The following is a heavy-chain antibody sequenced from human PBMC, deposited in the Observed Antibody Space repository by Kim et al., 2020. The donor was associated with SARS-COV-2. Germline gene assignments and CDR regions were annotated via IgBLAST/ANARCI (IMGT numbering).Heavy chain of an antibody. CDR2: IYYSGST. V-gene: IGHV4-39*02. CDR1: GGSISSSSYY. D-gene: IGHD2-2*01. CDR3: ARDQLPNYYYYGMDV. Sequence: SETLSLTCTVSGGSISSSSYYWGWIRQPPGKGLEWIGSIYYSGSTYYNPSLKSRVTISVDTSKNQFSLKLSSVTAADTAVYYCARDQLPNYYYYGMDVWGQGTTVTVSS. J-gene: IGHJ6*02.